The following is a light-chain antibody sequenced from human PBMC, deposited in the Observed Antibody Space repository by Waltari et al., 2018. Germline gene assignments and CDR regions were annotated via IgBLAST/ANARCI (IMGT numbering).Light chain of an antibody. V-gene: IGLV3-10*01. Sequence: SHELTQPPSVSVSPGQTARITCSGDALPTKYIYWYQQKSGQAPLMPIYEDNKRPSGMPERFSGSSSGTLATLTVSGAVVEDEGDYYCYSTDSSSFPLFGGGTRLTVL. CDR2: EDN. CDR3: YSTDSSSFPL. J-gene: IGLJ3*02. CDR1: ALPTKY.